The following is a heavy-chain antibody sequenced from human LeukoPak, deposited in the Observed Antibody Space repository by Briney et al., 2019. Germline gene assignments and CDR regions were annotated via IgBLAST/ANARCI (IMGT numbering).Heavy chain of an antibody. CDR2: INHSGST. V-gene: IGHV4-34*01. CDR1: GGSFSGYY. Sequence: SETLSLTCAVYGGSFSGYYWSWIRQPPGKGLEWIGEINHSGSTNYNPSLKSRVTISVDTSKNQFSLKLSSVTAADTAVYYCARGDDFWSGYFVRVAFDIWGQGTMVTVSS. CDR3: ARGDDFWSGYFVRVAFDI. J-gene: IGHJ3*02. D-gene: IGHD3-3*01.